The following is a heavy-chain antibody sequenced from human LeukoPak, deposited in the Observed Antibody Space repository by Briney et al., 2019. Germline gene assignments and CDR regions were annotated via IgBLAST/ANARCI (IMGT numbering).Heavy chain of an antibody. D-gene: IGHD3-22*01. CDR3: ARETYYYDSSNYQLFDY. CDR1: GFTFSSYE. V-gene: IGHV3-48*03. Sequence: GGSLRLSCAASGFTFSSYEMNWVRQAPGKGLEWVSHISSGGSNIFYADSVKGRFTISRDNAKNSLYLQMNSLRAEDTAVYYCARETYYYDSSNYQLFDYWGQGTLVTVSS. CDR2: ISSGGSNI. J-gene: IGHJ4*02.